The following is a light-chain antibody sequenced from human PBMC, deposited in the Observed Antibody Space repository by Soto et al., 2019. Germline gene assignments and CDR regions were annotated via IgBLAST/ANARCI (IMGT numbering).Light chain of an antibody. J-gene: IGKJ1*01. CDR3: QQYGRSPT. V-gene: IGKV3-20*01. Sequence: IVLTQSPDTLSLSSGERATLSCRASQSVSSNYLAWYQQKLGQAPRLLIYDASRRATGIPDRFSGSGSGTDFTLTISRLEPEDFVVYYCQQYGRSPTFGQGTKVDIK. CDR1: QSVSSNY. CDR2: DAS.